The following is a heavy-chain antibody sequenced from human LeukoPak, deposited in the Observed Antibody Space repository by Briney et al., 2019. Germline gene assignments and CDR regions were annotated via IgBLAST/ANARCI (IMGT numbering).Heavy chain of an antibody. CDR2: INPNSGDT. CDR1: GYTFADYY. D-gene: IGHD2-2*02. Sequence: ASVKVSCKASGYTFADYYMHWVRQGPGQGLEWVAWINPNSGDTRYAQGFQGRVTISRDTSISTAYMELSRLTSDDTAVYYCAREGYCGSTSCYSQEKHFDYWGQGTLVTVSS. V-gene: IGHV1-2*02. J-gene: IGHJ4*02. CDR3: AREGYCGSTSCYSQEKHFDY.